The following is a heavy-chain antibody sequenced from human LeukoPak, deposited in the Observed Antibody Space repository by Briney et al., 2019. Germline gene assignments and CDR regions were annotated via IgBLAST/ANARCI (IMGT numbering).Heavy chain of an antibody. Sequence: ASVKVSCKASGGTFSSYAISWVRQAPGQGLEWMGRIIPILGIANYAQKFQGRVTITADKSTSTAYMELSSLRSEDTAVYYCARDYKRAGGSLDYWGQGTLVTVSS. J-gene: IGHJ4*02. CDR3: ARDYKRAGGSLDY. V-gene: IGHV1-69*04. CDR1: GGTFSSYA. CDR2: IIPILGIA. D-gene: IGHD1-26*01.